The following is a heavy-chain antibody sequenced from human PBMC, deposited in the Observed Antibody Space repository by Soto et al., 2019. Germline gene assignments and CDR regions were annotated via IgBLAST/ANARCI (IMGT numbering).Heavy chain of an antibody. V-gene: IGHV3-48*03. CDR1: GFTFSSYE. D-gene: IGHD3-16*02. CDR3: ARAYDYLWGNYRLYYFDS. J-gene: IGHJ4*02. Sequence: PGGSLRLSCAASGFTFSSYEMNWVRQAPGKGLEWVSYISSSGSTIYYADSMKGRFTISRDNAKNSLSLQMNSLRAEDTAVYYCARAYDYLWGNYRLYYFDSWGQGTLVTVSS. CDR2: ISSSGSTI.